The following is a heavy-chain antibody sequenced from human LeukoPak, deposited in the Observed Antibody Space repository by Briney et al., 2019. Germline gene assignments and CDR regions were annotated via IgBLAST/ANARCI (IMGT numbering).Heavy chain of an antibody. V-gene: IGHV3-7*01. Sequence: PGGSLRLSCAASGFTFSSYWMSWVRQAPGKGLEWVANIKQDGSEKYYVDSVKGRFTISRDNAKNSLYLQMNSLRAEDTAVYYCARVSVGDTRDAFDIWGEGTMVTVSS. CDR1: GFTFSSYW. J-gene: IGHJ3*02. CDR3: ARVSVGDTRDAFDI. D-gene: IGHD1-26*01. CDR2: IKQDGSEK.